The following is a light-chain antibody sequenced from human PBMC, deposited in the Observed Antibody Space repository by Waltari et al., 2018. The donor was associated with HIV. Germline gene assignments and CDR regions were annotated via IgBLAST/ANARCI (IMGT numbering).Light chain of an antibody. Sequence: QSVLTQPPSASGTPGQRVTISCSGCSSNIGSNTVNWYQQHPGTAPKLLIYSNNQRPSGVPARCSGSKSGTSASLAISGLQSEDEADYYCAACDDSLNGVVFGGGTKLTVL. CDR3: AACDDSLNGVV. J-gene: IGLJ2*01. CDR2: SNN. CDR1: SSNIGSNT. V-gene: IGLV1-44*01.